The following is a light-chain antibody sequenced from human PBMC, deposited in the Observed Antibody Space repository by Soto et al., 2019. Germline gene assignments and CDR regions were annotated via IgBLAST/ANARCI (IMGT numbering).Light chain of an antibody. CDR2: KAS. J-gene: IGKJ1*01. CDR1: QSIISW. V-gene: IGKV1-5*03. Sequence: DIHMTHSPSTLSASVLYRVTITFLAIQSIISWLSCYQQKPGKAPKLLIYKASSLESGVPSRFSGSGSGTEFTLTISSLQPDDFATYYCQQYKTYSTFGQGTKVDIK. CDR3: QQYKTYST.